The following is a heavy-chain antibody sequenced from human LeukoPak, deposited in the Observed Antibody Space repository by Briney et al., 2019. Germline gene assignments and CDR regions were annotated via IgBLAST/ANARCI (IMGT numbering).Heavy chain of an antibody. V-gene: IGHV3-48*03. CDR3: ARDGGPQWLVRTFDY. D-gene: IGHD6-19*01. CDR2: ISSSGSTI. J-gene: IGHJ4*02. Sequence: GGSLRLSCAASGFTFSSYEMNWVRQAPGKGLEWVSYISSSGSTIYYADSVKGRFTISRDNAKNSLYLQMNSLRAEDTAVYYCARDGGPQWLVRTFDYWGQGTLVTVSS. CDR1: GFTFSSYE.